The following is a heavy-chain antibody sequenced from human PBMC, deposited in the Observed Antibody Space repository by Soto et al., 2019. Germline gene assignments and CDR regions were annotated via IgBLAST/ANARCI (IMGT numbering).Heavy chain of an antibody. CDR3: TTALGRVPTIT. CDR1: GFTFSTSI. Sequence: VQLVESEGGLVKPGWSLRLSCAASGFTFSTSIMNWVRQAPGTGLEWVSSITSSSSHMFYADSVKGRFTISRDNARNSLYLQMNSLRAEDTAIYYCTTALGRVPTITWGQGTLVTVSS. V-gene: IGHV3-21*06. J-gene: IGHJ4*02. CDR2: ITSSSSHM. D-gene: IGHD5-12*01.